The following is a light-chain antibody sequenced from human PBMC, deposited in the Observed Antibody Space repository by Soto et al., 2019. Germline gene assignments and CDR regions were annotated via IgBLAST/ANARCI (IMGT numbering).Light chain of an antibody. V-gene: IGKV1-17*01. CDR1: QAIRSD. Sequence: DIQMTQSPSSLSASVGDRVTITCRASQAIRSDLGWYQQKPGKAPKRLIYAASRLQSGVPSRFSAGGSGTEFILTISSLQPEDFATYYCLQHKDYPYTFGQGTKVEIK. J-gene: IGKJ2*01. CDR2: AAS. CDR3: LQHKDYPYT.